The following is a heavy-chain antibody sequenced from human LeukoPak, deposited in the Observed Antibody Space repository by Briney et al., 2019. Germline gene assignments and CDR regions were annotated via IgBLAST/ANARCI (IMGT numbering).Heavy chain of an antibody. D-gene: IGHD2-2*01. V-gene: IGHV3-30*18. CDR3: AKAGGYWSSTSCYYYYYGMDV. CDR2: ILWDRSNK. CDR1: GLPFSCYV. Sequence: GGCLRLACAAPGLPFSCYVMESGRQARGRGLGWVAVILWDRSNKYYADSVKCRFTTTSDNSKNTLYLQMNSLRAEDTAVYYCAKAGGYWSSTSCYYYYYGMDVWGQATTVTVSS. J-gene: IGHJ6*02.